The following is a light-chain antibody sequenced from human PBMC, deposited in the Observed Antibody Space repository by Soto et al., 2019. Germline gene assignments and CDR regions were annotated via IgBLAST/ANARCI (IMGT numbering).Light chain of an antibody. CDR1: PGISKY. V-gene: IGKV1-27*01. J-gene: IGKJ3*01. Sequence: DIQMTQSPSSLSASVGDRVTITCRASPGISKYLAWYQQKPGKVPTLLIYAASTLQSGVPSRFSGRGSGTDFTLTIGSLQPEDVATYYCQNYNSAPFTFGPGTKVDIK. CDR3: QNYNSAPFT. CDR2: AAS.